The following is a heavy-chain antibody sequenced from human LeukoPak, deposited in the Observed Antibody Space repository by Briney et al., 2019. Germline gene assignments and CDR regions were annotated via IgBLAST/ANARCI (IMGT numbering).Heavy chain of an antibody. D-gene: IGHD3-10*01. J-gene: IGHJ5*02. CDR3: ARDSDGSRIIMVRGVIHWFDP. V-gene: IGHV1-69*04. CDR2: IIPILGIA. Sequence: SVKVSCKASGGTFSSYTISWVRQAPGQGLEWMGRIIPILGIANYAQKFQGRVTITADKSTSTAYMELSSLRSEDTAVYYCARDSDGSRIIMVRGVIHWFDPWGQGTLVTVSS. CDR1: GGTFSSYT.